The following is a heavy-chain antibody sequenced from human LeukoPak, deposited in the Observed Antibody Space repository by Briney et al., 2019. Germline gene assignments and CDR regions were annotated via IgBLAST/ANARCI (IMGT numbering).Heavy chain of an antibody. J-gene: IGHJ4*02. CDR3: ARDRMAVAALDY. Sequence: GGSLRLSCAASGFTFSSYWMHWVRQAPGKGLVWVSRINTDGSTTTYADSVKGRFTISRDNSKNTLYLQMNSLRAEDTAVYYCARDRMAVAALDYWGQGTLVTVSS. CDR2: INTDGSTT. V-gene: IGHV3-74*01. D-gene: IGHD6-19*01. CDR1: GFTFSSYW.